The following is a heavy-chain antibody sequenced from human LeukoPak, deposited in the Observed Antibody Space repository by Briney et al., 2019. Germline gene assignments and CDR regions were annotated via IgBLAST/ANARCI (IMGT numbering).Heavy chain of an antibody. V-gene: IGHV3-7*01. CDR1: GFTFSNNW. Sequence: PGGSLRLSCAASGFTFSNNWMSWVRQAPGKGLEWVANIKQGGSEKYYVDSVKGRFTISRDNAKNSVYLQMNSLRPEDTAIYYCAWYGVTHGLDVWGQGTTVTVSS. D-gene: IGHD3-10*01. CDR2: IKQGGSEK. J-gene: IGHJ6*02. CDR3: AWYGVTHGLDV.